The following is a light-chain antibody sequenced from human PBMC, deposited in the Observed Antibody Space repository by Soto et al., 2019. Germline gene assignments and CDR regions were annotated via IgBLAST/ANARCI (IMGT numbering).Light chain of an antibody. J-gene: IGKJ5*01. CDR2: EVS. Sequence: DVVMTQTPLSLSVAPGQPASISCKSSQSLLHITGETFLFWYLQKPGQSPQLLIYEVSTRVSGVPDRFSGSGSWTYFTLEISRVETDDGGIYYCMQSTQLPPTFGQGTRLGIE. V-gene: IGKV2D-29*02. CDR3: MQSTQLPPT. CDR1: QSLLHITGETF.